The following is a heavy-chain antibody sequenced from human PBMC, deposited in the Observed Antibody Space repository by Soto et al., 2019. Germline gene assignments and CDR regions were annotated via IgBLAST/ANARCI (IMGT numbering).Heavy chain of an antibody. V-gene: IGHV1-18*01. D-gene: IGHD1-26*01. J-gene: IGHJ4*02. CDR3: ARDVNPIVGATRPFDY. Sequence: QVQLVQSGAEVKKPGASVKVSCKASGYTFTSYGISWVRQAPGQGLDWRGWISAYNGNTNYAQKLQGRVTMTTDTSTSTGYMERRSLRSDDTAVYYCARDVNPIVGATRPFDYWGQGTLVTVSS. CDR1: GYTFTSYG. CDR2: ISAYNGNT.